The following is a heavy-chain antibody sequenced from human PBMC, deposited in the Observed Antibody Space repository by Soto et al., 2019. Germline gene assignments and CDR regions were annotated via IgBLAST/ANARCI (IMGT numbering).Heavy chain of an antibody. V-gene: IGHV3-30*18. J-gene: IGHJ4*02. CDR2: MSYDGNNQ. CDR3: AKALGELSPESFDY. CDR1: GFTFSSYA. Sequence: QVQLVESGGGVVQPGTSLRLSCAASGFTFSSYAMHWVRQAPGKGLEWVAIMSYDGNNQDYADSVKGRFTISRDNLKNTVHLQMKNLRVEDTAVYYCAKALGELSPESFDYWGQGVLVSVSS. D-gene: IGHD3-16*02.